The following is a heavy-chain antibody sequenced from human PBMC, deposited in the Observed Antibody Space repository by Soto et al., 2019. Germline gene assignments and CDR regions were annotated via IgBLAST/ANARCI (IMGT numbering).Heavy chain of an antibody. CDR3: ARGLDSVTTNYYYYMDV. Sequence: ASVKVSCKASGYTFTSYDINWVRQATGQGLEWMGWMNPNIGNTGYAQKFQGRVTMTRNTSISTAYMELSSLRSEDTAVYYCARGLDSVTTNYYYYMDVWGKAPTVTVSS. CDR2: MNPNIGNT. CDR1: GYTFTSYD. J-gene: IGHJ6*03. D-gene: IGHD4-17*01. V-gene: IGHV1-8*01.